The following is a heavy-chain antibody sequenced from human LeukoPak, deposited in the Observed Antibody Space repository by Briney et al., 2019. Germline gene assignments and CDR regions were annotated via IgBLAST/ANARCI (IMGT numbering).Heavy chain of an antibody. V-gene: IGHV1-69*13. CDR3: ATTGGDIYYYYMDV. J-gene: IGHJ6*03. Sequence: GASVKVSCKASGGTFSSYAISWVRQAPGQGLEWMEGIIPIFGTANYAQKFQDRVTITADESTSTTYMELSSLKSEDTAVYYCATTGGDIYYYYMDVWGKGTTVTISS. D-gene: IGHD3-16*01. CDR1: GGTFSSYA. CDR2: IIPIFGTA.